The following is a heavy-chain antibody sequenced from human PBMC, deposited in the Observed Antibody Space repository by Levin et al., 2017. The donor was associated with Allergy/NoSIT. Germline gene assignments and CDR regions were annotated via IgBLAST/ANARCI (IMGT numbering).Heavy chain of an antibody. D-gene: IGHD2-2*01. V-gene: IGHV1-18*01. CDR3: ARFVVTPVSYFYMDV. CDR2: ISTHNGNT. Sequence: GGSLRLSCKASGYTFKNYGISCVRQAPGQGLEWMGWISTHNGNTNYAQSFQGRVTMTTDTSTSTADMELRSLISDDTAVYYCARFVVTPVSYFYMDVWGKGTTVTVSS. J-gene: IGHJ6*03. CDR1: GYTFKNYG.